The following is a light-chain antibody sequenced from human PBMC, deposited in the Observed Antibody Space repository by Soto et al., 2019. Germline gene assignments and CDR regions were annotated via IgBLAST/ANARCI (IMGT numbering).Light chain of an antibody. CDR1: QSVTSS. V-gene: IGKV3-11*01. CDR2: ETS. J-gene: IGKJ5*01. Sequence: EIVLTQSPATLSLSPGERATLSCRASQSVTSSLAWYQQKPGQPPRLLIYETSNRATGIPARFSGSGSGTDFTLTISSLEPEDFAVYYCQQRSNWITFGQGTRLEIK. CDR3: QQRSNWIT.